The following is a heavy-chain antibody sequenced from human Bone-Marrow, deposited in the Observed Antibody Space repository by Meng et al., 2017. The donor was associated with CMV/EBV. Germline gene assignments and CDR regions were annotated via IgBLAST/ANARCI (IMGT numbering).Heavy chain of an antibody. CDR1: GGSISGYQ. CDR2: HSTGSA. CDR3: ARDNMGSLHY. D-gene: IGHD1-26*01. J-gene: IGHJ4*02. V-gene: IGHV4-59*01. Sequence: SETLSLTCSVSGGSISGYQWAWVRQAPGKGLEWIGHSTGSATYNPSLKSRVTISVDASKKQFSLNLNFVTAADTALYFCARDNMGSLHYWGQGALVTVSS.